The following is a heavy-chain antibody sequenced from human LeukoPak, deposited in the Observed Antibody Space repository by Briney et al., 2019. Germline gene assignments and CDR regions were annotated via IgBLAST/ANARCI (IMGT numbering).Heavy chain of an antibody. CDR2: ISYDGSNK. J-gene: IGHJ4*02. Sequence: GRSLRLSCAASGFTFSSYGMHWVRQAPGKGLEWVAVISYDGSNKYYADSVKGRFTISRDNSKNTLYLQMNSLRAEDTAVYYCAKSTSFYLDSWGQGTLVTVSS. V-gene: IGHV3-30*18. CDR3: AKSTSFYLDS. CDR1: GFTFSSYG.